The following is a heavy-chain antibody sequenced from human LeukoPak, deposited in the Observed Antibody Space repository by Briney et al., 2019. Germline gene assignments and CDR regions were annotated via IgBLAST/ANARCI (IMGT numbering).Heavy chain of an antibody. CDR3: ARHPCSGGSCYSIDY. CDR1: GDSISSYY. J-gene: IGHJ4*02. V-gene: IGHV4-59*08. CDR2: IYYSGST. Sequence: SETLSLTCTVSGDSISSYYWSWIRQPPGRGLEWIGYIYYSGSTNYNPSLKSRVTISVDTSKNQFPLKLSSVTAADTAVYYCARHPCSGGSCYSIDYWGQGTLVTVSS. D-gene: IGHD2-15*01.